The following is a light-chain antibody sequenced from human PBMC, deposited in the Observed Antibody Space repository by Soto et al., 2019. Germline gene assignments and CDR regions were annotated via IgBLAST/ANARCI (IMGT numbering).Light chain of an antibody. CDR1: QSISNW. Sequence: DLQMTQSPSTLSASVGDRVTITCRASQSISNWLAWYQQKPGKAPNLLIYKAPTLESGVPSRFSGSASRTEFTLTISSLQPDDFTTYYFQQYKSYPLTFGQATKVEIK. CDR3: QQYKSYPLT. J-gene: IGKJ1*01. V-gene: IGKV1-5*03. CDR2: KAP.